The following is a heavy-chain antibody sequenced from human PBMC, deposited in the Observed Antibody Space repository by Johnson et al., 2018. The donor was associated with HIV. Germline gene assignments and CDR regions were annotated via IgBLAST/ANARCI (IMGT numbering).Heavy chain of an antibody. D-gene: IGHD6-13*01. Sequence: VQLVESGGGVVQPGRSLRLSCAASGFTFSSYAMHWVRQAPGKGLEWVAVISYDGSNKYYADSVKGRFTISRDNSKNTLYLQMNSLRAEDTAVYYCAGGAAAGSGAFDIWGQGTMVTVSS. CDR2: ISYDGSNK. J-gene: IGHJ3*02. V-gene: IGHV3-30-3*01. CDR3: AGGAAAGSGAFDI. CDR1: GFTFSSYA.